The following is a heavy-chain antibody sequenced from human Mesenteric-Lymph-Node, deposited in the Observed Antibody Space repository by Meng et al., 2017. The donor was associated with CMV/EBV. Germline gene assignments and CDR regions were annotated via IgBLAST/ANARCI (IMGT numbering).Heavy chain of an antibody. Sequence: GESLKISCAASGFTFSSYETNWVRQAPGKGLEWVSYISSSGSTIYYADSVKGRFTISRDNAKNSLYLQMNSLRAEDTAVYYCARAQYYDFWSGYASYYYGMDVWGQGTTVTVSS. D-gene: IGHD3-3*01. CDR2: ISSSGSTI. J-gene: IGHJ6*02. CDR3: ARAQYYDFWSGYASYYYGMDV. CDR1: GFTFSSYE. V-gene: IGHV3-48*03.